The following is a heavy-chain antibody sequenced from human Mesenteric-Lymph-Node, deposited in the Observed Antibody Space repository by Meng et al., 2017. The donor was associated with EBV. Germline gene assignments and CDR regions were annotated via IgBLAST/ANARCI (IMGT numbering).Heavy chain of an antibody. CDR3: ATTILARFRYFDY. CDR1: GYTFTDYY. Sequence: VQLVQPGAEVKKPGSTVKLSCKVSGYTFTDYYVHWMQQAPGKGLEWMGFVDPEDDETIYAERFQGRVTITADTSTDTAYMELSSLRSDDTAVYYCATTILARFRYFDYWGRGTLVTVSS. CDR2: VDPEDDET. D-gene: IGHD2-21*01. V-gene: IGHV1-69-2*01. J-gene: IGHJ4*02.